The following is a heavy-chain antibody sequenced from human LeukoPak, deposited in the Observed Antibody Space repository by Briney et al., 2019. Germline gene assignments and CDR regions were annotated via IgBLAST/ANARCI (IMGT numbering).Heavy chain of an antibody. CDR1: GGTFSSYA. CDR3: ARATYYDILTGLRSEAMAI. V-gene: IGHV1-69*05. CDR2: IIPIFGTA. J-gene: IGHJ3*02. D-gene: IGHD3-9*01. Sequence: SVKISCKASGGTFSSYAISWGRQAPGQGLEWMGGIIPIFGTANYAQKFQGRVTITTDESTSTAYMELSSLRSEDTAVYYCARATYYDILTGLRSEAMAIWGQGTMVTVSS.